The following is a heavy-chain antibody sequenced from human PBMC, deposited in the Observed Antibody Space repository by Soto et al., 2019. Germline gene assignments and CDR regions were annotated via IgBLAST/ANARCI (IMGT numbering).Heavy chain of an antibody. CDR3: ARYRVLYTAMITPREYYYGMDV. V-gene: IGHV4-59*01. J-gene: IGHJ6*02. D-gene: IGHD5-18*01. CDR2: IYYTGSA. Sequence: SETLSLTCIVSGDSISSDYWSWSRQPPGRGLEWIGYIYYTGSANYNPSLQSRVTISVDTSKNQFSLEVSAVTAADTAMYYCARYRVLYTAMITPREYYYGMDVWGQGTTVTVSS. CDR1: GDSISSDY.